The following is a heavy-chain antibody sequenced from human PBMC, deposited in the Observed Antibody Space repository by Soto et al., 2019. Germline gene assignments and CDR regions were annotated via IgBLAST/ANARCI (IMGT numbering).Heavy chain of an antibody. V-gene: IGHV3-30*18. CDR1: GFTFSSYG. CDR2: ISYDGSNK. D-gene: IGHD1-26*01. Sequence: GGSLRLSCAASGFTFSSYGMHWVRQAPGKGLEWVAVISYDGSNKYYADSVKGRFTISRDSSKNTLYLQMNSLRAEDTAVYYCAKSRGSYNYHYYYGMDVWGQGTTVTVSS. CDR3: AKSRGSYNYHYYYGMDV. J-gene: IGHJ6*02.